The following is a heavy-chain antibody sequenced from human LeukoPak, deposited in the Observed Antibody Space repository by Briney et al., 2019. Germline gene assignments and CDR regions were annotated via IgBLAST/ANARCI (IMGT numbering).Heavy chain of an antibody. Sequence: GGSLRLSCAASGFTFSTYAMSWVRQAPGKGLEWVSRIRGISGGGGSTYYADSVKGRITISRDNSKDTLYLQMNSLRGEDTAVYYCAKDLPYSSGWYGPHYYYYYGMDVWGQGTTVTVSS. CDR1: GFTFSTYA. CDR2: ISGGGGST. V-gene: IGHV3-23*01. CDR3: AKDLPYSSGWYGPHYYYYYGMDV. D-gene: IGHD6-19*01. J-gene: IGHJ6*02.